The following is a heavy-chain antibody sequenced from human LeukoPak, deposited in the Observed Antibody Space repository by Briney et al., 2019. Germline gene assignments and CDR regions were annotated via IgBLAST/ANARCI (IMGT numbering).Heavy chain of an antibody. V-gene: IGHV1-8*01. D-gene: IGHD3-3*01. CDR2: MNPNSGNT. J-gene: IGHJ6*02. Sequence: ASVKVSCKASGYTFTSYDINWVRQATGQGLEWMGWMNPNSGNTGYAQKFQGRVTMTRSTSISTAYMELSSLRSEDTAVYYCARGITIFGVVIMDEDYYYYGMDVWGQGTTVTVSS. CDR1: GYTFTSYD. CDR3: ARGITIFGVVIMDEDYYYYGMDV.